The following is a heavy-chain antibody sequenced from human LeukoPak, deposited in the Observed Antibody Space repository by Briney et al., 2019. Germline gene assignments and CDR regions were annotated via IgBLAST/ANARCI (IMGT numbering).Heavy chain of an antibody. CDR1: GFTFSSYA. D-gene: IGHD5-18*01. V-gene: IGHV3-23*01. CDR2: ISGSGGST. CDR3: AFRLGYSYGHYFDY. Sequence: GGSLRLSCAASGFTFSSYAMSWARQAPGKGLEWVSAISGSGGSTYYADSVKGRFTISRDNSKNTLYLQMNSLRAEDTAVYYCAFRLGYSYGHYFDYWGQGTLVTVSS. J-gene: IGHJ4*02.